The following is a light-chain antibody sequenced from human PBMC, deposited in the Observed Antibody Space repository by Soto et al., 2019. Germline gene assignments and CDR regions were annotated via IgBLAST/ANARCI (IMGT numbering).Light chain of an antibody. CDR3: SSYTSSSTRDVV. V-gene: IGLV2-14*01. Sequence: QSALTQPASVSGSPGQSITISCTGTSSDVGGYNYVSWYQQHPGKAPKLMIYDVSNRPSGVSNRFSGSKSANTASLTISGLQAEDEADYYCSSYTSSSTRDVVFGGGTQLTVL. CDR2: DVS. J-gene: IGLJ2*01. CDR1: SSDVGGYNY.